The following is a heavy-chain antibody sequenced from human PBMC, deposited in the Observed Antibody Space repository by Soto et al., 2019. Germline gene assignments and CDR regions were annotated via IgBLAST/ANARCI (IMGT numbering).Heavy chain of an antibody. V-gene: IGHV4-59*01. Sequence: PSETLSLTCTVSGGSISSYYWSWIRQPPGKGLEWIGYIYYSGSTNYNPSLRSRVTISEDTSKNQFSLKSLSVTTADTAVYFCAAGEASSRNLAPYYLDFWGQGTLVTVSS. CDR1: GGSISSYY. D-gene: IGHD6-13*01. CDR2: IYYSGST. J-gene: IGHJ4*02. CDR3: AAGEASSRNLAPYYLDF.